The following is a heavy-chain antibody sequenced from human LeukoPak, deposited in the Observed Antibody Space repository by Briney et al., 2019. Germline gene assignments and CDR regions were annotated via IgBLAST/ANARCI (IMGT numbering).Heavy chain of an antibody. J-gene: IGHJ6*02. V-gene: IGHV3-15*01. CDR2: IKSKTDGGTT. CDR3: TTDV. CDR1: GFTFRSYS. Sequence: GGSLRLSCAASGFTFRSYSMHWVRQAPGKGLEWVGRIKSKTDGGTTDYAAPVNGRFTISRDDSKNTLFLQMNSLKIEDTAVYYCTTDVWGQGTTVTVSS.